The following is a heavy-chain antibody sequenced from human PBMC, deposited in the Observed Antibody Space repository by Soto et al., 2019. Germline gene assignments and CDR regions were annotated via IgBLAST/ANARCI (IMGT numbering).Heavy chain of an antibody. CDR2: ISAYNGNT. CDR1: CYTFTSYG. J-gene: IGHJ6*02. CDR3: ARDDIGYCSGGSCYYYYGMDV. Sequence: ASVQVSCKASCYTFTSYGIIWVRQATGQGLEWMGWISAYNGNTNYAQKLQGRVTMTTDTSTSTAYMELRSLRSDDTAVYYCARDDIGYCSGGSCYYYYGMDVWGQGTTVTVSS. V-gene: IGHV1-18*01. D-gene: IGHD2-15*01.